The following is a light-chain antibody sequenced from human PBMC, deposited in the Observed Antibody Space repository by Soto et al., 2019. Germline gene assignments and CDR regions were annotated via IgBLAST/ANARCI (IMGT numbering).Light chain of an antibody. CDR1: SSDVGGYNY. Sequence: QSALTQPRSVSGSPGQSVTISCTGTSSDVGGYNYVSWYQQHPGKAPKLMIYDVSKRPSGVHDRFSGSKSGNTASLTISGLQSEDEADYYCCSYAVSYTFVVPGGGTQLTVL. CDR2: DVS. V-gene: IGLV2-11*01. J-gene: IGLJ2*01. CDR3: CSYAVSYTFVV.